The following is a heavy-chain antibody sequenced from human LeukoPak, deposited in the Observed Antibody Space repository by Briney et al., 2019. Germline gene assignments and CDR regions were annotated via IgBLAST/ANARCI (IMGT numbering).Heavy chain of an antibody. CDR1: GYTFTSYD. J-gene: IGHJ4*02. D-gene: IGHD2-15*01. CDR3: ARGRVVVAATVLYYFDY. V-gene: IGHV1-8*01. CDR2: MNPNSGNT. Sequence: ASVKVSCKASGYTFTSYDINWVRRATGQGLEWMGWMNPNSGNTGYAQKFQGRVTMTRNTSISTAYMELSSLRSEDTAVYYCARGRVVVAATVLYYFDYWGQGTLVTVSS.